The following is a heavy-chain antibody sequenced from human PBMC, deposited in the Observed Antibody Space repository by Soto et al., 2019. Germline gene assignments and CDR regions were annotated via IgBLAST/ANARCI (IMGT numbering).Heavy chain of an antibody. Sequence: QVQLVESGGGVVQPGRSLRLSCAASGFTFSSYGMHWVRQAPGKGLEWVAVIWYDGSNKYYADSVKGRFTISRDNSKNTMYLQMNSLRAEDTAVYYCARGRRLELRPGMAGYGMDVWGQGTTVTVSS. V-gene: IGHV3-33*01. CDR3: ARGRRLELRPGMAGYGMDV. CDR2: IWYDGSNK. J-gene: IGHJ6*02. CDR1: GFTFSSYG. D-gene: IGHD6-19*01.